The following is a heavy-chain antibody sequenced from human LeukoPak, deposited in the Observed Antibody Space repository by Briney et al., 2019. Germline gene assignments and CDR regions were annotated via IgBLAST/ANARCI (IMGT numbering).Heavy chain of an antibody. CDR1: GFTFDNYA. Sequence: PGRSLRLSWAAAGFTFDNYAMHWVRQPPGKGLEWVSGISWKGGSIGYADSVKGRFTISRDNAKNSLYLQMNSLRAEDMALYYCAKARRDGYNSWGIFDYWGQGTLVTVSS. D-gene: IGHD5-24*01. V-gene: IGHV3-9*03. J-gene: IGHJ4*02. CDR3: AKARRDGYNSWGIFDY. CDR2: ISWKGGSI.